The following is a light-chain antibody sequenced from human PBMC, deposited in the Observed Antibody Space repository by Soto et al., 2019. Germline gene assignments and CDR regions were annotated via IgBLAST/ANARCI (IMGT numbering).Light chain of an antibody. CDR2: DAS. Sequence: IQMTPSPATLSASVGDTVTITCRASQRMSGWLAWHQQKPGKAPKLLIYDASSLESGVPSRFSGSGSGTEFTLTISSLQPDDFATYYCQQYNTYWTFGQGTKVEIK. V-gene: IGKV1-5*01. J-gene: IGKJ1*01. CDR1: QRMSGW. CDR3: QQYNTYWT.